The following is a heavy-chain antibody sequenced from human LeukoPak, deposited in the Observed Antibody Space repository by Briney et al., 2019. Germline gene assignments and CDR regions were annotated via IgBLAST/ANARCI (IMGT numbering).Heavy chain of an antibody. V-gene: IGHV3-23*01. D-gene: IGHD3-22*01. J-gene: IGHJ4*02. CDR1: GITLSHYG. CDR3: AKRGVVIRVILVGFHKEAYYFDS. Sequence: GGSLRLSCAVSGITLSHYGMSWVRQAPGKGLEWVAGISGSGGGTYYADSVEGRFTISRDNPKNTLYLQMNSLRAEDTAVYFCAKRGVVIRVILVGFHKEAYYFDSWGQGALVTVSS. CDR2: ISGSGGGT.